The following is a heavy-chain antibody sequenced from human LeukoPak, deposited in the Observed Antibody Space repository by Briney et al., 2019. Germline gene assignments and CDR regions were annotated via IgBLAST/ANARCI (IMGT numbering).Heavy chain of an antibody. CDR1: GYTFTSYA. CDR2: INTNTGNP. J-gene: IGHJ6*03. D-gene: IGHD6-13*01. Sequence: ASVKVSCKASGYTFTSYAMNWVRQAPGQGLEWMGWINTNTGNPTYAQGFTGRFVFSLDTSVSTAYLQISSLKAEDTAVYYCARGGYSSSWYILANYYYYYYMDVWGKGTTVTVSS. V-gene: IGHV7-4-1*02. CDR3: ARGGYSSSWYILANYYYYYYMDV.